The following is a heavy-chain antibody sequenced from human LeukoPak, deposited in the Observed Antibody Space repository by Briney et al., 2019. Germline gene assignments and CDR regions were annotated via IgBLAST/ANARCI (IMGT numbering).Heavy chain of an antibody. D-gene: IGHD3-10*01. CDR3: ARVDSGITMVRVPYYFDY. CDR2: IYHSGST. CDR1: GGSISSGGYS. Sequence: SETLSLTCAVSGGSISSGGYSWSWIRQPPGKGLEWIGYIYHSGSTYYNPSLKSRVTISVDRSKNQFSLKLSSVTAADTAVYYCARVDSGITMVRVPYYFDYWGQGTLVTVSS. V-gene: IGHV4-30-2*01. J-gene: IGHJ4*02.